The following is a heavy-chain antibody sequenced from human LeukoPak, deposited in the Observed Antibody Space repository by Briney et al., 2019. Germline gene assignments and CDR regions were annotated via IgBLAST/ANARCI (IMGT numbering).Heavy chain of an antibody. V-gene: IGHV7-4-1*02. CDR1: GYIFTNYA. J-gene: IGHJ4*02. Sequence: ASVKVSCKASGYIFTNYAMNWVRQAPGQGLEWMGWINTNTGNPTYAQGFTGRFVFSLDTSVSTAYLQISSLKAEDTAVYYCVTRAGVSSGFFNFDYWGQGTLVTVSS. CDR2: INTNTGNP. D-gene: IGHD3-22*01. CDR3: VTRAGVSSGFFNFDY.